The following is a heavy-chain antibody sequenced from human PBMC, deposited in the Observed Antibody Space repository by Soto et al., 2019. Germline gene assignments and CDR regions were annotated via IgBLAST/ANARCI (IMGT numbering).Heavy chain of an antibody. D-gene: IGHD3-9*01. J-gene: IGHJ4*02. V-gene: IGHV4-34*01. CDR3: ASLEGLATISYYFDF. CDR1: GGSFSGYY. CDR2: INHSGST. Sequence: PSETLSLTCAVYGGSFSGYYWSWIRQPPGKGLEWIGEINHSGSTSYNPSLKSRVTISVDTSKNQFSLKLSSVTAADTAVYYCASLEGLATISYYFDFWGPGALVTVSS.